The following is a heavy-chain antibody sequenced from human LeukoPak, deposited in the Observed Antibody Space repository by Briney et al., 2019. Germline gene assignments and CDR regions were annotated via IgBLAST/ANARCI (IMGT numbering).Heavy chain of an antibody. CDR2: ISSSSSYI. Sequence: GGSLRLSCAASGFTFSSYSMNWVRQAPGKGLEWVSSISSSSSYIYYADSVKGRLTISRDNAKNSLYLQMNSLRAEDTAVYYCARGGWDTILNWFDPWGQGILVTVSS. J-gene: IGHJ5*02. D-gene: IGHD3-3*01. V-gene: IGHV3-21*01. CDR3: ARGGWDTILNWFDP. CDR1: GFTFSSYS.